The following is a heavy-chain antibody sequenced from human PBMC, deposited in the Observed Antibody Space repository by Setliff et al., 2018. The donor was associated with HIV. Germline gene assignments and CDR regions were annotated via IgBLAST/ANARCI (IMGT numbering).Heavy chain of an antibody. Sequence: RASVKVSCKASGGTFSSYTINWVRQAPGQGLEWMGRSIPILGIGNDEQAQKFKGRVTFTADKSTSTVYMELRSLRSDDTAVYYCARDRKLNTYYNFWSGSEEPFDYWGQGTLVTVSS. D-gene: IGHD3-3*01. CDR3: ARDRKLNTYYNFWSGSEEPFDY. V-gene: IGHV1-69*04. J-gene: IGHJ4*02. CDR2: SIPILGIG. CDR1: GGTFSSYT.